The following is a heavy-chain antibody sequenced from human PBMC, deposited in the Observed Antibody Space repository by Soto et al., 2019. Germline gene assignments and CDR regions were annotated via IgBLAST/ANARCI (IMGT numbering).Heavy chain of an antibody. Sequence: ASVKVSCTASGYTFTGNYMQWVRQANRQGLEWMGWINPNSGGTNYAQKFQGWVTMTRDTSISTAYMELSRLRSDDTAVYYCAREPFMTTGTYYYFYGMDVWGQGTTVTVSS. V-gene: IGHV1-2*04. CDR3: AREPFMTTGTYYYFYGMDV. J-gene: IGHJ6*02. D-gene: IGHD4-17*01. CDR2: INPNSGGT. CDR1: GYTFTGNY.